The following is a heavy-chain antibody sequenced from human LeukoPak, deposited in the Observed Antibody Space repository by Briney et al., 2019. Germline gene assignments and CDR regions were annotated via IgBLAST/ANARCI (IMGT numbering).Heavy chain of an antibody. CDR1: GFTFSDYY. J-gene: IGHJ4*02. D-gene: IGHD3-16*01. Sequence: GGSLRLSCAASGFTFSDYYMTWIRQAPGKGLEWVSYISFSSSYTNYADSVKGRFTISRDNSKNTLYLQMNSLRAEDTAVYYCARELDRGAYGYWGQGTLVTVSS. CDR2: ISFSSSYT. V-gene: IGHV3-11*05. CDR3: ARELDRGAYGY.